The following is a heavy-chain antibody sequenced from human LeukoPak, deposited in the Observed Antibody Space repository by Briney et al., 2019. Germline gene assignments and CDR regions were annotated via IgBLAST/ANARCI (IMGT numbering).Heavy chain of an antibody. J-gene: IGHJ4*02. CDR3: AKYSGSYTYYFDS. CDR1: GLTFSSYA. Sequence: SGGSLRLSCVASGLTFSSYAMSWVRQAPGKGLEGVSAISGSGDYTYAADSVKGRFTISRDNSKNTLYLQMNSLRAEDTAVYYCAKYSGSYTYYFDSWGQGTLVTVSS. D-gene: IGHD1-26*01. CDR2: ISGSGDYT. V-gene: IGHV3-23*01.